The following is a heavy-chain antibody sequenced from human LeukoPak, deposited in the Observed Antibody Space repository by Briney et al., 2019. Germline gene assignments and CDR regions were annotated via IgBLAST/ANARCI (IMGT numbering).Heavy chain of an antibody. D-gene: IGHD5-12*01. CDR3: ARDHRYAFDN. CDR1: GFNFIDYS. Sequence: GGSLRLSCAASGFNFIDYSMNWVRQAPGKGLEWISYIGISSGNTKYADSVKGRFTISRDKARNSLYLQMNSLRVEATAVYYCARDHRYAFDNWGHGTLVTVSS. V-gene: IGHV3-48*01. J-gene: IGHJ4*01. CDR2: IGISSGNT.